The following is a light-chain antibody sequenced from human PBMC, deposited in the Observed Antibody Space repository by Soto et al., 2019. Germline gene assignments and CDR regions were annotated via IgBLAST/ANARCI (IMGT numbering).Light chain of an antibody. CDR1: QSLLHSNGYNY. CDR2: LGS. CDR3: MQALQTSIT. Sequence: DSVMTQSPLSLPVTPGEPASISCRSSQSLLHSNGYNYLDWYLQKPGQSPQLLIYLGSNRASGVPDRFSGSGSGTDFTLKISRVEAEDVGFYYCMQALQTSITFGQGTRLEIK. V-gene: IGKV2-28*01. J-gene: IGKJ5*01.